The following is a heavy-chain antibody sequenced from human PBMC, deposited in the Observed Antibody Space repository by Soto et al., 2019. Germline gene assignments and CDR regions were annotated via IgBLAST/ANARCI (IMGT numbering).Heavy chain of an antibody. D-gene: IGHD3-10*01. J-gene: IGHJ5*02. CDR2: ISGTGSNT. CDR1: GFTFSNFA. Sequence: GGSLRLSCAASGFTFSNFAMSWVRQTPGKGLEWVSAISGTGSNTYYADSVKGRFTISRDNSKNTLELTSVTAADTAVYYCARGAGGRFGESHKWFDPWGQGTLVTVSS. V-gene: IGHV3-23*01. CDR3: ARGAGGRFGESHKWFDP.